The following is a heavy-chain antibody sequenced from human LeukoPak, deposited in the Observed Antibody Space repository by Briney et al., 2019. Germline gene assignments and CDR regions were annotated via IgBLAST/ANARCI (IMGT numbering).Heavy chain of an antibody. D-gene: IGHD2-15*01. V-gene: IGHV3-11*01. CDR2: ISSSGSTI. Sequence: GGSLRLSCAASGFTFSDYYMSWIRQAPGKGLEWVSYISSSGSTIYYADSVKGRFTISRDNAKNSLYLQMNSLRAEDTAVYYCARGGSLGVVAANWFDPWAREPWSPSPQ. J-gene: IGHJ5*02. CDR1: GFTFSDYY. CDR3: ARGGSLGVVAANWFDP.